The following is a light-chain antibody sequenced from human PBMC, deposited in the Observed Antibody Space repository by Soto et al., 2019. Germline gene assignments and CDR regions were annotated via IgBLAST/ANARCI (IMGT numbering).Light chain of an antibody. J-gene: IGKJ1*01. CDR3: QQYNNWTRT. CDR2: GAS. CDR1: QSVSNN. V-gene: IGKV3-15*01. Sequence: EIVMTQSPATLSVSPGERATLSCRASQSVSNNLAWYQQKPGQAPRLLIYGASTRATGIPARFSGRGSVTEFSLTISSLQPEDFAVYYCQQYNNWTRTFGQGTKVEIK.